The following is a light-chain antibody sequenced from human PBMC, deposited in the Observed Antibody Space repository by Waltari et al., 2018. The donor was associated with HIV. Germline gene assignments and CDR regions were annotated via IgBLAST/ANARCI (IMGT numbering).Light chain of an antibody. CDR2: DVT. Sequence: QSALTQPASVSGSPGQSITISCPGTSGDVGAYNYVSCYQQHPNTAPKLMIYDVTKRPSGVFIRFSGSKSGNTAYRTLSGLQAEDEADYYCCSYAGDTLFVFGTGTKVTVL. J-gene: IGLJ1*01. V-gene: IGLV2-23*02. CDR3: CSYAGDTLFV. CDR1: SGDVGAYNY.